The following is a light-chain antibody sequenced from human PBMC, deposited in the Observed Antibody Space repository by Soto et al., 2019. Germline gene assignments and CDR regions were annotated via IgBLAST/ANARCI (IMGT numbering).Light chain of an antibody. V-gene: IGLV1-44*01. J-gene: IGLJ2*01. CDR3: AAWDDSLNGVV. CDR2: SNN. Sequence: QSVLTQPPSASGTPGQTVTISCSGSSSNIGSNTVSWYQQLPGAAPTLLIYSNNQRPSGVPDRFSGSKSGTSASLAISGLQSEDEADYYCAAWDDSLNGVVFGGGTKLTVL. CDR1: SSNIGSNT.